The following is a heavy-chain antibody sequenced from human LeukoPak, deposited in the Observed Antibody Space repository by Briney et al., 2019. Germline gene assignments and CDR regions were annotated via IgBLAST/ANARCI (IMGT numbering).Heavy chain of an antibody. CDR1: GYTFTSYG. CDR3: ARDGVYSSSWRGAFDI. Sequence: ASVKVSCKASGYTFTSYGISWVRQAPGQGLEWMGWISAYNGNRNYAQKLQGRVTMTTDTSTSTAYMELRSLRSDDTAVYYCARDGVYSSSWRGAFDIWGQGTMVTVSS. CDR2: ISAYNGNR. D-gene: IGHD6-13*01. V-gene: IGHV1-18*01. J-gene: IGHJ3*02.